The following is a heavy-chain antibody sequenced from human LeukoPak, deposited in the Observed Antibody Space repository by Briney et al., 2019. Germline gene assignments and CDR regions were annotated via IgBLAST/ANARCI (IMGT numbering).Heavy chain of an antibody. CDR1: GHTFTAYY. CDR2: INSNSGAT. D-gene: IGHD3-22*01. V-gene: IGHV1-2*02. Sequence: GASVKVSCKASGHTFTAYYMNWVRQAPGQGLEWMGWINSNSGATNYAQNFQGRVTMTRDTSITTAYMELSDLTSDDTAMYYCASGGHYFDTSGYRFDSWGQGTLVTVSS. CDR3: ASGGHYFDTSGYRFDS. J-gene: IGHJ4*02.